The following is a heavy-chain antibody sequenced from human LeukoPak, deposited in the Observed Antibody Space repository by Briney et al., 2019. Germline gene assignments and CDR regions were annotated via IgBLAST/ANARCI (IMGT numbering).Heavy chain of an antibody. J-gene: IGHJ5*02. V-gene: IGHV4-34*01. CDR1: GGSFSGYY. CDR3: ASGSITGYSSSWYTGNWFDP. D-gene: IGHD6-13*01. CDR2: INHSGST. Sequence: PSETLSLTCAVYGGSFSGYYWSWIRQPPGKGLEWIGEINHSGSTNYNPSLKSRVTISVDTSKNQFSLKLSSVTAADTAVYYCASGSITGYSSSWYTGNWFDPWGQGTLVTVSS.